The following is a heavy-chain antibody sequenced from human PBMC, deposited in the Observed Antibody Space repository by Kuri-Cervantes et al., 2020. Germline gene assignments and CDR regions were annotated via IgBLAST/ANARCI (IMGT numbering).Heavy chain of an antibody. CDR1: GFTFSSYW. V-gene: IGHV3-7*04. CDR3: ARARALDV. J-gene: IGHJ6*04. Sequence: GESLKISCAASGFTFSSYWMTWVRQAPGKGLEWVANIKEGGGEKKFADSVKGRFTISRDNAKNSLDLQMNSLRVEDTAVYYCARARALDVWGKGTTVTVSS. CDR2: IKEGGGEK.